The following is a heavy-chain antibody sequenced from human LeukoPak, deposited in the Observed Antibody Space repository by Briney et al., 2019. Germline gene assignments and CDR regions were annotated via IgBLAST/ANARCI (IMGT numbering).Heavy chain of an antibody. D-gene: IGHD5-24*01. J-gene: IGHJ4*02. CDR2: TIPIFGTA. CDR1: GGTFSSYA. V-gene: IGHV1-69*05. CDR3: ASGRDGYNPLGFDY. Sequence: ASVKVSCKASGGTFSSYAISWVRQAPGQGLEWMGGTIPIFGTANYGQRFQGRVTITTDESTSTAYMEMSSLRFEDTAVYYCASGRDGYNPLGFDYWGQGTLVTVSS.